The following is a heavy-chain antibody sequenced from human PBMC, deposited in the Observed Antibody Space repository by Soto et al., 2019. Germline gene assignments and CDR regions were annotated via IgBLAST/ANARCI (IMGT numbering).Heavy chain of an antibody. J-gene: IGHJ4*02. D-gene: IGHD1-26*01. V-gene: IGHV1-58*01. CDR3: AAGLGANLGACDY. CDR1: GFAFPISA. CDR2: IVVGRGNT. Sequence: SVQVSWTASGFAFPISAVQWVRQARGQRLEWIGWIVVGRGNTNYAQKFQERVTITRDMSTSTDYMQLSSLRSEDTAVYYCAAGLGANLGACDYWGQGTLVTVSS.